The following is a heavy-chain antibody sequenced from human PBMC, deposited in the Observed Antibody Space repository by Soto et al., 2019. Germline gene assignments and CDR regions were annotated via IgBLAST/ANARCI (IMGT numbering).Heavy chain of an antibody. Sequence: GGSLRLSCAASGFTFNDYWMYWVRQAPGMGLEWVSRIDSDGSTTSFADSVKGRFTVSRDNAKNTLYLQMNSLKAEDTAIYYCTGAYGSGSPFDFWGQGTLVTVSS. J-gene: IGHJ4*02. V-gene: IGHV3-74*01. D-gene: IGHD3-10*01. CDR3: TGAYGSGSPFDF. CDR1: GFTFNDYW. CDR2: IDSDGSTT.